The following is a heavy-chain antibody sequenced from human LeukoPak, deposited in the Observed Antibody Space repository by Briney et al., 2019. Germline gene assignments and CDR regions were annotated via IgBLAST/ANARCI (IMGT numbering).Heavy chain of an antibody. Sequence: SETRSLTCTVSGGSISSYYWSWIRQPPGKGLEWIGYIYYSGSTNYNPSLKSRVTISVDTSKNQFSLKLSSVTAPDTAVYYCARGGENFWSGYMDVWGKGTTVTVSS. J-gene: IGHJ6*03. D-gene: IGHD3-3*01. CDR2: IYYSGST. CDR1: GGSISSYY. CDR3: ARGGENFWSGYMDV. V-gene: IGHV4-59*01.